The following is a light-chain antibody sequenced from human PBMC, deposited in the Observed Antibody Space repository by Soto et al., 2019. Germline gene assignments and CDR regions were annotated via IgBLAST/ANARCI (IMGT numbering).Light chain of an antibody. CDR1: SSSIGSNY. V-gene: IGLV1-47*01. Sequence: QSVLTQPPSASGTPGQRVTISCSESSSSIGSNYIYWYQQLPGTAPKLLIYRDSQRPSGVPDRFSGSKSGTSASLAISGLRSEDEADYYCSSYTTSNTLVFGGGTKLTVL. CDR3: SSYTTSNTLV. J-gene: IGLJ2*01. CDR2: RDS.